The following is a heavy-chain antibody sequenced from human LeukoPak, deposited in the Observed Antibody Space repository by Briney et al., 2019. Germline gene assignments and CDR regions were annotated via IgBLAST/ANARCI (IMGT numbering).Heavy chain of an antibody. CDR3: AKDTSFEVSSSSQAFDI. Sequence: PGGSLRLSCAASGFTFDDYAMHWVRQAPGKGLEWVSGISWNSGSIGYADSVKGRFTISRDNAKNSLYLQMNSLRAEDMALYYCAKDTSFEVSSSSQAFDIWGQGTMVTVSS. J-gene: IGHJ3*02. CDR2: ISWNSGSI. CDR1: GFTFDDYA. D-gene: IGHD6-6*01. V-gene: IGHV3-9*03.